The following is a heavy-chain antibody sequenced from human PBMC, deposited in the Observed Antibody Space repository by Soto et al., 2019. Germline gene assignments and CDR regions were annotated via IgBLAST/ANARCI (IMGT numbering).Heavy chain of an antibody. D-gene: IGHD2-15*01. CDR3: ARDLLSGHCSGGSCYSRAFDY. CDR1: GFTFSSYA. Sequence: GGSLRLSCAASGFTFSSYAMSWVRQAPGKGLEWVSAISGSGGSTYYADSVKGRFTISRDNSKNTLYLQMNSLRAEDTAVYYCARDLLSGHCSGGSCYSRAFDYWGQGTLVTVSS. V-gene: IGHV3-23*01. J-gene: IGHJ4*02. CDR2: ISGSGGST.